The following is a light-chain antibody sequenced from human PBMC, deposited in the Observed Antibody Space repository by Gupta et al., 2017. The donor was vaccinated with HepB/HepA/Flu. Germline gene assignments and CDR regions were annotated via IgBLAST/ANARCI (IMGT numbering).Light chain of an antibody. CDR2: GNS. V-gene: IGLV1-40*01. CDR1: SSNIGTHYD. J-gene: IGLJ3*02. CDR3: QSYDSSLSAWV. Sequence: QSVLTQPPSVSGAPGQRVTISCTGSSSNIGTHYDVHWYQQLPGTAPKLLIYGNSNRPSGVPDRFSGSKSGTSASLAITGLQAEDEADYYCQSYDSSLSAWVFGGGTKLTGL.